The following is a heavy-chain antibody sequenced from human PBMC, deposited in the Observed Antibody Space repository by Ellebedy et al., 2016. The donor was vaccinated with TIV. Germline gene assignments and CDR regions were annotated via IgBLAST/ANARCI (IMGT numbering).Heavy chain of an antibody. V-gene: IGHV3-23*01. CDR3: ARDWTFDC. Sequence: GESLKISCAASGFSFSTYAMSWVRQAPGKGLEWVSTISGLEWGGGGGATFYADSVKGRFTISRDNSRDTLYLQMNSLRAEDTAVYYCARDWTFDCWGQGTLVTVSS. J-gene: IGHJ4*02. CDR2: ISGLEWGGGGGAT. D-gene: IGHD3/OR15-3a*01. CDR1: GFSFSTYA.